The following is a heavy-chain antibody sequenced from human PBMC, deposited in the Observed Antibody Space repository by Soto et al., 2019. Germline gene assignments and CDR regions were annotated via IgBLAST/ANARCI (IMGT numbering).Heavy chain of an antibody. V-gene: IGHV4-59*01. J-gene: IGHJ4*02. CDR2: VHYSGRA. D-gene: IGHD4-17*01. CDR3: ARISNDYGGNGAFDY. Sequence: SETLSLTCTVSGGSISNYYWIWIRQPPGKGLDWIGYVHYSGRATYNPSLKSRVSISVDTSKNQFSLNMGSVTAADTAVYYCARISNDYGGNGAFDYWGQGTLVTVSS. CDR1: GGSISNYY.